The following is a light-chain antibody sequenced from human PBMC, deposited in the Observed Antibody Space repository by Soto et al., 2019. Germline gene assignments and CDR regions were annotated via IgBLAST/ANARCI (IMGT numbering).Light chain of an antibody. J-gene: IGKJ2*01. V-gene: IGKV1-39*01. Sequence: DIQMTQSPSYLSASVGDRVTITCRASQTVTTYLHWYQKKPGQAPRLLIFAASSLHSGVPSRFSGSGAGTDFTLTISGLQPEDSATYYCHQTYDSPYTFGPGAKVEV. CDR3: HQTYDSPYT. CDR2: AAS. CDR1: QTVTTY.